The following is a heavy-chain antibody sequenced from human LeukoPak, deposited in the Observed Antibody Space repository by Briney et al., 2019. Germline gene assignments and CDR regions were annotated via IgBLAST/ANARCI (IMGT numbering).Heavy chain of an antibody. D-gene: IGHD1-14*01. CDR3: AKGGHTTLHYMDV. CDR2: ISSSGSTI. Sequence: PGGSLRLSCAASGFTFSSYEMNWVRQAPGKGLEWVSYISSSGSTIYYADSVKGRFTISRDNSKNTLYLQMNSLRAEDTAVYYCAKGGHTTLHYMDVWGKGTTVTVSS. V-gene: IGHV3-48*03. J-gene: IGHJ6*03. CDR1: GFTFSSYE.